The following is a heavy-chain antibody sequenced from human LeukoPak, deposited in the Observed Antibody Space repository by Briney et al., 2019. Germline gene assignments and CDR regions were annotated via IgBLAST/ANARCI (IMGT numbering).Heavy chain of an antibody. CDR1: GGSISSYY. CDR2: IYYSGST. V-gene: IGHV4-59*01. CDR3: ARDVAVTTPGWFDP. J-gene: IGHJ5*02. D-gene: IGHD4-17*01. Sequence: SETLSLTCTVSGGSISSYYWSWIRQPPGKGLEGIGYIYYSGSTNYNPPLHSRVPISVDTSKNQFSLKLGSVTAADTAVYYCARDVAVTTPGWFDPWGQGTLVTVSS.